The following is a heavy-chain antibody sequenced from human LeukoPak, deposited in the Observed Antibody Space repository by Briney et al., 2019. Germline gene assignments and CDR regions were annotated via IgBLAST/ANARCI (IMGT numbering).Heavy chain of an antibody. CDR1: GFTFSSYG. J-gene: IGHJ4*02. CDR2: IWYDGSNK. D-gene: IGHD6-13*01. Sequence: PGGSLRLSCAASGFTFSSYGMHWVRQAPGNGLEWVAVIWYDGSNKYYADSVKGRFTISRDNSKNTLYLQMSSLRAEDTAVYYCARKSRAAGNFDYWGQGTLVTVSS. V-gene: IGHV3-33*01. CDR3: ARKSRAAGNFDY.